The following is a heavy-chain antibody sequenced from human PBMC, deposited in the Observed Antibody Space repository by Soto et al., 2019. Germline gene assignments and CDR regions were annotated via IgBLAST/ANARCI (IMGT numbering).Heavy chain of an antibody. CDR3: AKVNDFWTGYYSTNWFDP. Sequence: SETLSLTCTVSGGSINSYYWSWIRQPPGKGLEWIGYIYYSGSTNYNPPLKSRVTISVDTSKNHFSLKISSVTAADTAVYYCAKVNDFWTGYYSTNWFDPWGQGTLVTVSS. D-gene: IGHD3-3*01. CDR1: GGSINSYY. V-gene: IGHV4-59*01. CDR2: IYYSGST. J-gene: IGHJ5*02.